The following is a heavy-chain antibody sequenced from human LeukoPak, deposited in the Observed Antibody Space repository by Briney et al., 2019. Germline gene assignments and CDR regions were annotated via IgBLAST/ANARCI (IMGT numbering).Heavy chain of an antibody. Sequence: GGSLRLSCSVSGFTFSTYAMSWVRQAPGKGLKCVSTISASGGSTYYADSVKGRFTISRDNSKNTLYLQMNSLRAEDTAVYYCATYCYRSGSPLRYFDYWGQGTLVTVSS. D-gene: IGHD3-10*01. J-gene: IGHJ4*02. CDR3: ATYCYRSGSPLRYFDY. V-gene: IGHV3-23*01. CDR1: GFTFSTYA. CDR2: ISASGGST.